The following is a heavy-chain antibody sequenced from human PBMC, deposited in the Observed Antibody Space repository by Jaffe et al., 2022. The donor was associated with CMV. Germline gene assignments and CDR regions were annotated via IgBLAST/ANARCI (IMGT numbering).Heavy chain of an antibody. Sequence: QLQLQESGPGLVKPSETLSLTCTVSGGSISSSSYYWGWIRQPPGKGLEWIGSIYYSGSTYYNPSLKSRVTISVDTSKNQFSLKLSSVTAADTAVYYCASPSGSYSHYYYYYGMDVWGQGTTVTVSS. CDR2: IYYSGST. CDR3: ASPSGSYSHYYYYYGMDV. CDR1: GGSISSSSYY. J-gene: IGHJ6*02. D-gene: IGHD1-26*01. V-gene: IGHV4-39*01.